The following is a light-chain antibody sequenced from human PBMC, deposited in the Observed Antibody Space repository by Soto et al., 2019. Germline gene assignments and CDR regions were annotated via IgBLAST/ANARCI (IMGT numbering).Light chain of an antibody. CDR2: GNN. CDR3: QSYDNSLSGSLV. V-gene: IGLV1-40*01. CDR1: SSNIGAGYD. J-gene: IGLJ3*02. Sequence: QPVLTQPPSVSGAPGQRVTISCTGSSSNIGAGYDVHWYQQLPESAPKILIYGNNNRPSGVPDRFSGSKPGTSASLAITGLQAEDEADYYCQSYDNSLSGSLVFGGGTKLTVL.